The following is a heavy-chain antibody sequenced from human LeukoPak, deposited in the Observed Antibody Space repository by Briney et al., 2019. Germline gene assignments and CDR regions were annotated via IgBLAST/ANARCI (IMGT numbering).Heavy chain of an antibody. CDR3: AKVDKVVVAATSF. CDR1: GGTFTSYA. Sequence: ASVKVSCKASGGTFTSYAITWVRQAPGQGLEWMGGIIRMFGTANYAQKFQGRVTITADESTSTAYMELSSLRSEDTAVYYCAKVDKVVVAATSFWGQGTLVTVSS. J-gene: IGHJ4*02. CDR2: IIRMFGTA. D-gene: IGHD2-15*01. V-gene: IGHV1-69*13.